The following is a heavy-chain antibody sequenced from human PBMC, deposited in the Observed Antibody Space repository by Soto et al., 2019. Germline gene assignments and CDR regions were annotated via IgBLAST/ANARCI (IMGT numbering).Heavy chain of an antibody. CDR1: GYAFTNYN. Sequence: ASVKVSCKASGYAFTNYNIHWVRQAPGQGLQWMGEVNPSRGTAGYAETFQGRVTMTRNPSTRTVYMVLTSLTPEDTAIYYCARIASAGKTFFDYWGQGTLVTV. J-gene: IGHJ4*02. D-gene: IGHD2-15*01. CDR2: VNPSRGTA. V-gene: IGHV1-46*01. CDR3: ARIASAGKTFFDY.